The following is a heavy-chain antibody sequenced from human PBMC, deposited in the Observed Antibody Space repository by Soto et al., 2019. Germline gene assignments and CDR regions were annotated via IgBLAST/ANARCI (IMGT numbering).Heavy chain of an antibody. CDR1: GGSISSSSYY. CDR3: ASTSGSSWYFDYYYMDV. CDR2: IYYSGST. D-gene: IGHD6-13*01. J-gene: IGHJ6*03. Sequence: SETLSLTCTVSGGSISSSSYYWGWIRQPPGKGLEWIGSIYYSGSTYYNPSLKSRVTISVDTSKNQFSLKLSSVTAADTAVYYCASTSGSSWYFDYYYMDVWGKGTTVTVSS. V-gene: IGHV4-39*01.